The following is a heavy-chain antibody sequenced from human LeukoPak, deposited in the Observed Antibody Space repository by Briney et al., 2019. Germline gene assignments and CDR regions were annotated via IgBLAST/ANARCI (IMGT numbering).Heavy chain of an antibody. Sequence: PGGSLRLSCAASGFTFSTYAMHWVRQAPGKGLEWVADISFDGSTKYYADFVKGRFTISRDNSKNTLYLQMNSLRTEDTAVYYCARDREEYQLVFHAFDFWGRGTMVTVSS. CDR2: ISFDGSTK. J-gene: IGHJ3*01. CDR3: ARDREEYQLVFHAFDF. D-gene: IGHD2-2*01. V-gene: IGHV3-30-3*01. CDR1: GFTFSTYA.